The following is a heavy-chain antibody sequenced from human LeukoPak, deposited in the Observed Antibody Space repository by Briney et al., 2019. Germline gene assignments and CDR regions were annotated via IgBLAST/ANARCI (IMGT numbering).Heavy chain of an antibody. CDR3: ARDPGDSNNFDY. D-gene: IGHD4-11*01. CDR2: IKQDGSEK. CDR1: GFTFSTYW. Sequence: SGRSLRLSCAASGFTFSTYWMIWVRQAPGKGLEWVANIKQDGSEKHHVDSVKGRFTISRDNAKNSLYLLMNSLRAEDTALYYCARDPGDSNNFDYWGQGSLVTVSS. J-gene: IGHJ4*02. V-gene: IGHV3-7*01.